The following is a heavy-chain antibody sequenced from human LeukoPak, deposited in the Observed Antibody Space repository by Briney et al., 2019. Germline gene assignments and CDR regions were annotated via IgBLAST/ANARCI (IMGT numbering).Heavy chain of an antibody. Sequence: GGSLRLSCAVSGFSFSSYWMHWVRQAPAKGLVWVSRINSDGSTTTYADSVKGRFTISRDNAKNTLYLQMNSLRVEDTAVYYCASSGGKGYDYWGQGTLVTVSS. D-gene: IGHD5-18*01. CDR1: GFSFSSYW. CDR2: INSDGSTT. V-gene: IGHV3-74*01. J-gene: IGHJ4*02. CDR3: ASSGGKGYDY.